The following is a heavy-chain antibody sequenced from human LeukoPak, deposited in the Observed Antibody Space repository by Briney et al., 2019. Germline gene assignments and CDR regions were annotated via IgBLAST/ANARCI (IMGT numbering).Heavy chain of an antibody. D-gene: IGHD3-22*01. CDR1: GYTFTGYY. Sequence: ASVKVSCKASGYTFTGYYMHWVRRAPGQGLEWMGWIHPNTGGTSYAQKFQGRVTMTRDTSIGTAYMELSSLRSDDTAVYYCARDLDSSASLVDWGQGTLVTVSS. CDR2: IHPNTGGT. J-gene: IGHJ4*02. CDR3: ARDLDSSASLVD. V-gene: IGHV1-2*02.